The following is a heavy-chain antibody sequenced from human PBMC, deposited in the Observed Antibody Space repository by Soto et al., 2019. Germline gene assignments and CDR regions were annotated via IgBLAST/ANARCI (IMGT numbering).Heavy chain of an antibody. Sequence: GGSLRLSCAASGFTFSSYAMSWVRQAPGKGLEWVSSISGSSGYIYYADSVKGRFTISRDNAKNSLYLQMNSLRAEDTAVYYCARDVSKTSQSNYWGQGTLVTVSS. CDR1: GFTFSSYA. CDR2: ISGSSGYI. J-gene: IGHJ4*02. V-gene: IGHV3-21*01. CDR3: ARDVSKTSQSNY.